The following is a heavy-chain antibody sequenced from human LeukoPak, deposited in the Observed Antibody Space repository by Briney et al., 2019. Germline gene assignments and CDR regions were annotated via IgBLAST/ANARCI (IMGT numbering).Heavy chain of an antibody. CDR2: IKQDGSEK. Sequence: GGSLRLSCAASGFTFSSYAMSWVRQAPGKGLEWVANIKQDGSEKYYVDSVKGRFTISRDNAKNSLYLQMNSLRAEDTAVYYCARDLTPLDFDYWGQGTLVTVSS. CDR3: ARDLTPLDFDY. J-gene: IGHJ4*02. CDR1: GFTFSSYA. V-gene: IGHV3-7*01.